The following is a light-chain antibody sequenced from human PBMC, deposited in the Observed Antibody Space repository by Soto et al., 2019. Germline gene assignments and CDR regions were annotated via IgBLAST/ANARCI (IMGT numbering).Light chain of an antibody. V-gene: IGKV1-27*01. CDR2: AAS. CDR1: QGISNY. Sequence: DIQMTQSPSFLSASVGDRVTITCRASQGISNYLAWYQQKPGKVPKLLIYAASTLQSGVPSRFSGSGSGTDFTLTISGLQPEDVATYYCQQYNSAPRTFGPGTKVDIK. CDR3: QQYNSAPRT. J-gene: IGKJ3*01.